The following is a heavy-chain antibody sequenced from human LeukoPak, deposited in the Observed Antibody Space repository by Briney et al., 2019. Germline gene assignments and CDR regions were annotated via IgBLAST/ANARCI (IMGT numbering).Heavy chain of an antibody. CDR2: IYTGGDT. J-gene: IGHJ4*02. CDR1: GFTFSNKY. D-gene: IGHD6-19*01. CDR3: AGGQMFTSGGFDD. Sequence: GGSLRLSCAASGFTFSNKYMSWVRQAPGKGLEWVSVIYTGGDTYYAASVRGRFTISRDNSKNTVNLQMNSLRAEDTALYYCAGGQMFTSGGFDDWGQGTLVTVSS. V-gene: IGHV3-53*01.